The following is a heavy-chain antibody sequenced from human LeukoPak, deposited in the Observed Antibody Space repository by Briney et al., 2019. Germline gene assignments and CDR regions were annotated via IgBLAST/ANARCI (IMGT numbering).Heavy chain of an antibody. D-gene: IGHD1-26*01. V-gene: IGHV4-34*01. CDR3: ARGPELLRAFDY. J-gene: IGHJ4*02. CDR2: INHSGST. CDR1: GGSFSAYY. Sequence: PSETLSLTCAVYGGSFSAYYWSWIRQPPGKGPEWIGEINHSGSTNYNPSLKSRVTISVDTSKNQFSLKLSSVTAADTAVYYCARGPELLRAFDYWGQGTLVTVSS.